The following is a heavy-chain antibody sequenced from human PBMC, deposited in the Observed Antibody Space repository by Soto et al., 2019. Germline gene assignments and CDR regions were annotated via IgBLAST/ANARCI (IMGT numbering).Heavy chain of an antibody. Sequence: GESLKISCKGSGYSFTSYWISWVRQRPGKGLDWMGIIYPGDSDTRYSPSFQGHVTISADKSISTAYLQWSSLKASDTAMHYCARHWTYGVDVWGQGTTVTVSS. V-gene: IGHV5-51*01. D-gene: IGHD3-3*01. CDR1: GYSFTSYW. J-gene: IGHJ6*02. CDR2: IYPGDSDT. CDR3: ARHWTYGVDV.